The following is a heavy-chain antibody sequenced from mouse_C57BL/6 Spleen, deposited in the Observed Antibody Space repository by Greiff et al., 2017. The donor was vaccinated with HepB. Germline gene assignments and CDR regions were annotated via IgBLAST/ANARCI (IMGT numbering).Heavy chain of an antibody. CDR1: GYTFTDYE. CDR3: TLYVL. D-gene: IGHD2-3*01. CDR2: IDPETGGT. V-gene: IGHV1-15*01. J-gene: IGHJ3*01. Sequence: VQRVESGAELVRPGASVTLSCKASGYTFTDYEMHWVKQTPVHGLEWIGAIDPETGGTAYNQKFKGKAILTADKSSSTAYMALRSLTSEDSAVYYCTLYVLWGQGTLVTVSA.